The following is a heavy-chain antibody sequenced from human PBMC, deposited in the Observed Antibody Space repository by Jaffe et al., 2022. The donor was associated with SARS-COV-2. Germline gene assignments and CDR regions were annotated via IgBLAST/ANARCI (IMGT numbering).Heavy chain of an antibody. CDR1: GYTFTSYD. J-gene: IGHJ6*02. D-gene: IGHD3-9*01. CDR2: MNPNSGNT. V-gene: IGHV1-8*01. CDR3: ASSEASPYDILTGYYRKYYYYGMDV. Sequence: QVQLVQSGAEVKKPGASVKVSCKASGYTFTSYDINWVRQATGQGLEWMGWMNPNSGNTGYAQKFQGRVTMTRNTSISTAYMELSSLRSEDTAVYYCASSEASPYDILTGYYRKYYYYGMDVWGQGTTVTVSS.